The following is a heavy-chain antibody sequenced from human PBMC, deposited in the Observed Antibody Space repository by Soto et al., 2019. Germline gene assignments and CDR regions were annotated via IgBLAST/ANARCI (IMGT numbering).Heavy chain of an antibody. CDR2: IFYSGSA. D-gene: IGHD5-18*01. CDR1: GGSVSSDAHY. J-gene: IGHJ4*02. Sequence: QVQLQESGPGLVKPSQTLSLTCTVSGGSVSSDAHYWNWIRQPPWKGLEWIGYIFYSGSAFYNPSLPSRVTLSVDTSNNQFSLKMKSVTAADTAVYYCGRSPYIYGFNVWGQGTLVTVSS. CDR3: GRSPYIYGFNV. V-gene: IGHV4-30-4*01.